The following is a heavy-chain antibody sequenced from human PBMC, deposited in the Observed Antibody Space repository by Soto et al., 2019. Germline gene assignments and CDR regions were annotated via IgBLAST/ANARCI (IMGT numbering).Heavy chain of an antibody. D-gene: IGHD2-15*01. V-gene: IGHV3-48*03. CDR2: ISISGSNK. J-gene: IGHJ6*02. CDR3: ARYCSGGSCYYSYYYGMDG. CDR1: GFTFSRYE. Sequence: GGSLRLSCAASGFTFSRYEINWVRQAPGKGLEWVSYISISGSNKNYADSVKGRFTISRDNAKNSLYLQMNSLRAEDTAVYYCARYCSGGSCYYSYYYGMDGWGQGTTVTVSS.